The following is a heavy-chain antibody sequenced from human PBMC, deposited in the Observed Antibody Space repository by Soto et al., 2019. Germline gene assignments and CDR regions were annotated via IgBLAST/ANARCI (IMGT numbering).Heavy chain of an antibody. D-gene: IGHD6-19*01. CDR2: IYWNDEK. Sequence: SGPTLVNPTQTLTLTRTFSGFSLTTSGVGVGWIRQPPGKALEWLALIYWNDEKRYSPSLKSRLTITKDTSKNQVVLTMTNMDPVDTATYHCAHRLRWLANFDYWGQGTLVTVSS. CDR3: AHRLRWLANFDY. V-gene: IGHV2-5*01. CDR1: GFSLTTSGVG. J-gene: IGHJ4*02.